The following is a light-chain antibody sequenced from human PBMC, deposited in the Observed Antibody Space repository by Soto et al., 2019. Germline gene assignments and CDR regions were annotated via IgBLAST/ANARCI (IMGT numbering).Light chain of an antibody. Sequence: EIVFTEYPVTLSLSPGQRATLSCRASQSVSSSYLAWYQQKPGQAPRLLIHGTFTRATGIPARFSGSGSGTEFTLTISTLQSEDFAVYYCQHYDHRPITFGQGTLLEIK. V-gene: IGKV3-15*01. CDR3: QHYDHRPIT. CDR1: QSVSSSY. CDR2: GTF. J-gene: IGKJ5*01.